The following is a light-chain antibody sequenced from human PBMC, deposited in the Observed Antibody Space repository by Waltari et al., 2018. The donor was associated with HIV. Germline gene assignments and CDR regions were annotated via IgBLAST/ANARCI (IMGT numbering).Light chain of an antibody. J-gene: IGKJ1*01. V-gene: IGKV3-11*01. CDR1: QSVSSY. CDR3: QQRSNWLWT. Sequence: EIVLTQSPATLSLSPGERATLSCRASQSVSSYLDWYQQKPGQAPRLLIYDASNMATGIPARFSGSGSGTDFTLTISSLEPEDFAVYYCQQRSNWLWTFGQGTKVEIK. CDR2: DAS.